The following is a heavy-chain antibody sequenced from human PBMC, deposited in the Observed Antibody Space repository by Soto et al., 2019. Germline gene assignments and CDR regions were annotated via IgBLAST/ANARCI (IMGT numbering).Heavy chain of an antibody. V-gene: IGHV1-18*01. Sequence: QGQLLQSGDEVKTPGASVRVSCRASGYPFTSYGISWVRQAPGQGLEWVAWISAYNGKRDTAQKFQDRVTMTLGTSTDTAHMDLGDLTSADTAVYYCARGRIVASIHDAFEIWGQVTKVTVSS. CDR1: GYPFTSYG. CDR2: ISAYNGKR. J-gene: IGHJ3*02. CDR3: ARGRIVASIHDAFEI. D-gene: IGHD5-12*01.